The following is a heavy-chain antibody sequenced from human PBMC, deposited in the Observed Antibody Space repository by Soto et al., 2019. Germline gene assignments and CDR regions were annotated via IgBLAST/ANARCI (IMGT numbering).Heavy chain of an antibody. CDR2: IYHSGST. J-gene: IGHJ1*01. V-gene: IGHV4-61*01. CDR3: APGGSYEYFHD. Sequence: KPSETLSLTCTVSGGTVSSGSYYWSWIRQPPGKGLEWIGYIYHSGSTNYSPSLKSRLTISGDTSKTQVSLKLTSVTAADSAVYYCAPGGSYEYFHDWGQGTLVTVSS. CDR1: GGTVSSGSYY.